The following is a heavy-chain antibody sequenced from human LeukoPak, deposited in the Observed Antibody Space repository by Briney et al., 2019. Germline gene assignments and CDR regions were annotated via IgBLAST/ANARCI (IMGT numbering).Heavy chain of an antibody. V-gene: IGHV3-64D*06. D-gene: IGHD6-19*01. Sequence: PGGSLRLSCSASCFPFSSYAMQWVRQAPGRGLEYLSFISCSGDIIFYADSMQSRFTISRDNSKNTLYLQMTSLRPEDAAVYYCVRDGMAVAGTAPLDYWGQGILVTVSS. CDR3: VRDGMAVAGTAPLDY. J-gene: IGHJ4*02. CDR1: CFPFSSYA. CDR2: ISCSGDII.